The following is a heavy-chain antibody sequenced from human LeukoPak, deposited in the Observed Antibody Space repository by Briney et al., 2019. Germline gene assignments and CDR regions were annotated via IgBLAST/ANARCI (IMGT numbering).Heavy chain of an antibody. J-gene: IGHJ4*02. Sequence: ASVKVSCKASGGTFSSYAISWVRQAPGQGLEWMGGIIPIFGTANYAQKFQGRVTMTEDTSTDTAYMELSSLRSEDTAVYYCATDPWYSGSYRDYWGQGTLVTVSS. V-gene: IGHV1-69*06. CDR1: GGTFSSYA. CDR2: IIPIFGTA. CDR3: ATDPWYSGSYRDY. D-gene: IGHD1-26*01.